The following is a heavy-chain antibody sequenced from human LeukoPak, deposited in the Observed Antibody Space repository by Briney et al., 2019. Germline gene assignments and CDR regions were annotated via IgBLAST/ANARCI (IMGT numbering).Heavy chain of an antibody. J-gene: IGHJ4*02. V-gene: IGHV4-59*08. Sequence: SETLSLTCTVSGGSISNFYWSWIRQPPGKRLEWIGCIYYSGSTNYKPSLKSRVTISVDTSKNQFSLKLSSVTAADTAVYYCARHKVTSSRSHFDSWGQGPLVTVSP. CDR1: GGSISNFY. CDR2: IYYSGST. D-gene: IGHD6-13*01. CDR3: ARHKVTSSRSHFDS.